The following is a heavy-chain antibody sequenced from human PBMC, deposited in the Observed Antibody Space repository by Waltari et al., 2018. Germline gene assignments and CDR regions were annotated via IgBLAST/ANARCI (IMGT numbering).Heavy chain of an antibody. CDR1: GGSFSGYY. CDR3: ARGILDRAAPFDY. CDR2: INHSGST. Sequence: QVQLQQWGAGLLKPSETLSLTCAVYGGSFSGYYWSWIRQPPGKGLEWIGEINHSGSTNYNPSLRSRVTISVDTSKSQFSLKLSSVTAADTAVYYCARGILDRAAPFDYWGQGTLVTVSS. D-gene: IGHD6-6*01. V-gene: IGHV4-34*01. J-gene: IGHJ4*02.